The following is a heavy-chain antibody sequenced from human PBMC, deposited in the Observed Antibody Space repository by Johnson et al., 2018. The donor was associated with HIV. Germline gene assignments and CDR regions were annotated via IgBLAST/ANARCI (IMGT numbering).Heavy chain of an antibody. Sequence: QVQLVESGGGVVQPGRSLRLSCAASGFTFSSYAMHWVRQAPGKGLEWVAVISYDGSNKYYADSVKGRFTISRDNSKNTLYLQMNSLRAGDTAVYYCARAGVGAGAHDIWGQGTKVTVSS. V-gene: IGHV3-30*14. CDR3: ARAGVGAGAHDI. J-gene: IGHJ3*02. CDR1: GFTFSSYA. D-gene: IGHD1-26*01. CDR2: ISYDGSNK.